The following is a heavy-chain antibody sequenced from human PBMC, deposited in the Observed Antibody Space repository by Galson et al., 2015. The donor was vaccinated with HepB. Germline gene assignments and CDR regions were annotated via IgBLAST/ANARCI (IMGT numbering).Heavy chain of an antibody. CDR1: GFTFSSYA. D-gene: IGHD5-18*01. CDR3: VKSDTAMAFDI. V-gene: IGHV3-64D*06. J-gene: IGHJ3*02. Sequence: SLRLSCAASGFTFSSYAMHWVRQAPGKGLEYVSAISSNGGSTYYADSVKGRFTISRDNSKNTLYLQMSSLRAEDTAVYYCVKSDTAMAFDIWGQGTMVTVSS. CDR2: ISSNGGST.